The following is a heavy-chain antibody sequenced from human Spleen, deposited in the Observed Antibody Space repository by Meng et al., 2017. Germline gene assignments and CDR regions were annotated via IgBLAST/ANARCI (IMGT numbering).Heavy chain of an antibody. Sequence: ASVKVSCKASGYTFTSYYMHWVRQAPGQGLEWMGIINPSGGSTSYAQKFQGRVTMTRDTSTSTVYMELSSLRSEDTAVYYCASLGGDYYDSSGYLGYWGQGNLVNVSS. CDR1: GYTFTSYY. D-gene: IGHD3-22*01. J-gene: IGHJ4*02. V-gene: IGHV1-46*01. CDR3: ASLGGDYYDSSGYLGY. CDR2: INPSGGST.